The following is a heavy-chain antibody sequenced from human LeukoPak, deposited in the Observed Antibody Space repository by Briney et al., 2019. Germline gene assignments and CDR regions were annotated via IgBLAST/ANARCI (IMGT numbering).Heavy chain of an antibody. V-gene: IGHV1-8*01. Sequence: ASVKVSCKASGYTFTSYDINWVRQATGQGLEWMGWMNLNSGNTGYAQKFQGRVTMTRNTSISTAYMELSSLRSEDTAVYYCARVIGLSRIVGAPSPPGYWGQGTLVTVSS. CDR2: MNLNSGNT. D-gene: IGHD1-26*01. CDR1: GYTFTSYD. CDR3: ARVIGLSRIVGAPSPPGY. J-gene: IGHJ4*02.